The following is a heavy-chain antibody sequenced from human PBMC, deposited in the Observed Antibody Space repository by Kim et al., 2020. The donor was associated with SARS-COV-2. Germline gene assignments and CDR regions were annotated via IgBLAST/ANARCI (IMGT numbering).Heavy chain of an antibody. Sequence: KYDAGSVEGRFTVSRDNSKNTVYLQMDSLGAADTAIYYCARSSVTSLEGDYWGQGTLVTVSS. D-gene: IGHD4-17*01. CDR2: K. J-gene: IGHJ4*02. V-gene: IGHV3-33*01. CDR3: ARSSVTSLEGDY.